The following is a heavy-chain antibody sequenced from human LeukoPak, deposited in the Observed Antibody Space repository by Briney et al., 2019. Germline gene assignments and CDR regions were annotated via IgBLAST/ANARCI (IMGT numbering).Heavy chain of an antibody. D-gene: IGHD3-22*01. J-gene: IGHJ4*02. CDR3: ARVRNYYDSTSFGAEFDY. CDR2: INPNSGGT. Sequence: ASVKVSCKASGYTFTGYHMHWVRQAPGQGLEWMGRINPNSGGTTYAQTFQDRVTMTRDTSISTAYMELSRLRSDDTAVYYCARVRNYYDSTSFGAEFDYWGQGALVTVSS. CDR1: GYTFTGYH. V-gene: IGHV1-2*06.